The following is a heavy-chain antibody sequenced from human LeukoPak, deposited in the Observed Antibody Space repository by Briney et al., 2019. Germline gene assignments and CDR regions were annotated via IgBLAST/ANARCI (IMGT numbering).Heavy chain of an antibody. J-gene: IGHJ3*02. D-gene: IGHD3-10*01. CDR3: ARDLVTMVRGVTTTHDAFDI. Sequence: ASVKVSCKVSGYTLTELSMHWVRQAPGKGLEWMGGFDPEDGETIYAQKFQGRFTISRDNSKNTLYLQMNSLRAEDTAVYYCARDLVTMVRGVTTTHDAFDIWGQGTMVTVSS. CDR1: GYTLTELS. V-gene: IGHV1-24*01. CDR2: FDPEDGET.